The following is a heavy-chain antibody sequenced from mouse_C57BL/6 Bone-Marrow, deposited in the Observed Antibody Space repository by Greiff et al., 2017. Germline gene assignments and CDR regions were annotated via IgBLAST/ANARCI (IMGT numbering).Heavy chain of an antibody. D-gene: IGHD1-1*01. CDR2: SRNKANDYTT. J-gene: IGHJ3*01. Sequence: EVKLVESGGGLVQSGRSLRLSCATSGFTFSDFYMEWVRQAPGKGLEWIAASRNKANDYTTEYSASVKGRFIGSRDTSQSILYLQMNALRAEDTAIDYCARDAPYYYGSSPFAYWGQGTLVTVSA. CDR3: ARDAPYYYGSSPFAY. V-gene: IGHV7-1*01. CDR1: GFTFSDFY.